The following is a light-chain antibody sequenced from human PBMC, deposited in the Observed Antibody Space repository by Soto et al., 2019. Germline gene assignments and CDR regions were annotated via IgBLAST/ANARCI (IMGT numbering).Light chain of an antibody. CDR3: QQRRYWPYT. CDR2: DAS. V-gene: IGKV3-11*01. Sequence: EVVLTQSPATLSLSPGERATFSCRASQTISRYLAWYVHKPGQAPRLLIYDASNRATGVPARFSGSGSGTDFALPISSLEPEDFAVYYCQQRRYWPYTFGQGTNLEIK. J-gene: IGKJ2*01. CDR1: QTISRY.